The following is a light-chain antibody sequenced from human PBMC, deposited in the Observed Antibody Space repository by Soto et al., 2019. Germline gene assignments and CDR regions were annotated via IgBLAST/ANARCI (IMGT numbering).Light chain of an antibody. CDR2: DVS. CDR3: CSYAGSYTFV. V-gene: IGLV2-11*01. J-gene: IGLJ1*01. CDR1: SSDVGGYKY. Sequence: QSVLTQPRSVSGSPAQSVTISCTGTSSDVGGYKYVSWYQQYPGKAPKVMIYDVSKRPSGVPDRSSGSKSGNTASLTISGLQAEDEADYYCCSYAGSYTFVFGSGTKVTVL.